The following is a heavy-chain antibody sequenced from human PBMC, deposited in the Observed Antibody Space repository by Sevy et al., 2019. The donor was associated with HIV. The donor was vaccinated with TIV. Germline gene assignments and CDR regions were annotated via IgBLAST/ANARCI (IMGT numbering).Heavy chain of an antibody. J-gene: IGHJ5*02. V-gene: IGHV3-23*01. CDR3: AKEALWGFDP. CDR1: GFTFSSYG. CDR2: INPSGGST. D-gene: IGHD3-16*01. Sequence: GGSLRLSCAASGFTFSSYGMHWVRQAPGKGLDWVSTINPSGGSTYYADSVRGRFSISRDNSKNTVYLEMNSLRAEDTAVYYCAKEALWGFDPWGQGTLVTVSS.